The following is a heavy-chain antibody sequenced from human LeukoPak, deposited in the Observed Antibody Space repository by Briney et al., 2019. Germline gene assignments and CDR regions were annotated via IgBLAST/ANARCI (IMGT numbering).Heavy chain of an antibody. CDR3: ARVGGGGDCLDY. D-gene: IGHD3-16*01. CDR2: VSGYNGNT. V-gene: IGHV1-18*01. CDR1: GFTFTSYG. J-gene: IGHJ4*02. Sequence: ASVKVSCKASGFTFTSYGISWVRQARGQGLEWMGWVSGYNGNTKYAEKFQGRVTMATDTSTSTAYMELRSLRSDDTAVYYCARVGGGGDCLDYWGQGTLVTVSS.